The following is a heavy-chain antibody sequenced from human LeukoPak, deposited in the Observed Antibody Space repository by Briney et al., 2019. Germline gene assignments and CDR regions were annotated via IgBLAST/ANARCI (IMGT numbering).Heavy chain of an antibody. CDR2: ITGSGRTT. D-gene: IGHD3-10*01. Sequence: KPGGSLRLSCAASGFTFSNYVMSWVRQAPGKGLEWVSSITGSGRTTYYADSVKGRFTISRDNAKNSLYLQMNSLRAEDTAVYYCARFGKGFDYWGQGTLVTVSS. CDR3: ARFGKGFDY. V-gene: IGHV3-11*01. CDR1: GFTFSNYV. J-gene: IGHJ4*02.